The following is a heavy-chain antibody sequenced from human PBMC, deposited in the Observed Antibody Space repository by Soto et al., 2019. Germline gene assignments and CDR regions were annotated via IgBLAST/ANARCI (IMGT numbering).Heavy chain of an antibody. CDR2: IRSKAYGWTT. V-gene: IGHV3-49*03. CDR1: GFTFGDYA. J-gene: IGHJ4*02. CDR3: ARPYSSSWQFLENDY. Sequence: PGGSLRLSCTASGFTFGDYAMSGFRQAPGKGLEWVGFIRSKAYGWTTEYAASVKGRFTISRDDSKSIAYLQMNSLKTEDTAVYYCARPYSSSWQFLENDYWGQGTLVTVSS. D-gene: IGHD6-13*01.